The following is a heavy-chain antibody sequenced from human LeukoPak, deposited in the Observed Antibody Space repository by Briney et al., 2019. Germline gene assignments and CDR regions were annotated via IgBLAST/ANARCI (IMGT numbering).Heavy chain of an antibody. CDR1: GGTFSSYA. CDR2: ISAYNGNT. V-gene: IGHV1-18*01. Sequence: ASVKVSCKASGGTFSSYAISWVRQAPGQGLEWMGWISAYNGNTNYAQKLQGRVTMTTDTSTSTAYMELRSLRSDDTAVYYCARAQGGLGYCSGGSCYGDFQHWGQGTLVTVSS. D-gene: IGHD2-15*01. CDR3: ARAQGGLGYCSGGSCYGDFQH. J-gene: IGHJ1*01.